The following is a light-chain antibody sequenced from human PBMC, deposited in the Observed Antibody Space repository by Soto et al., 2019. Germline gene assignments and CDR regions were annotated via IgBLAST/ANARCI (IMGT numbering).Light chain of an antibody. CDR2: GAF. CDR3: QQYGSSPWT. J-gene: IGKJ1*01. V-gene: IGKV3-20*01. CDR1: QSVSSY. Sequence: EIVLTQSPGTLSLSPGERATLSCRASQSVSSYLAWYQQKPGQAPRLLIYGAFSRATGIPDRFSGSGSGTDFTLTISRLEPEDFAVYYCQQYGSSPWTFGQGTKVDIK.